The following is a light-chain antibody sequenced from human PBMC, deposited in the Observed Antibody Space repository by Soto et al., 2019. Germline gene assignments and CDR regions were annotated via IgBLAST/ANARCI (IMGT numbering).Light chain of an antibody. CDR2: AAS. CDR3: QECNSGPLT. J-gene: IGKJ4*01. V-gene: IGKV1-27*01. CDR1: QGVIRY. Sequence: SHSPSPLSSTEGDRVTNACLASQGVIRYLAWYEQKPGKVPKLLIYAASTLRSGIPARFSGSGSGTDFTLTISSLQSEDVATYYCQECNSGPLTFGGGTKVDIK.